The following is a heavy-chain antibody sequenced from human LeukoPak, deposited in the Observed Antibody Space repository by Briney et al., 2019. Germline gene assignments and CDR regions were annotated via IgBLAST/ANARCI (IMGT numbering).Heavy chain of an antibody. V-gene: IGHV1-18*04. D-gene: IGHD2-15*01. CDR3: AREGSPFYYYYMDV. CDR1: GYTFTGYY. J-gene: IGHJ6*03. Sequence: ASVKVSCKASGYTFTGYYMHWVRQAPGQGLEWMGWISTYNDNTNYAQKLQGRVTMTTDTSTSIAYMELRSLRSDDTAVYYCAREGSPFYYYYMDVWGKGTTVTVSS. CDR2: ISTYNDNT.